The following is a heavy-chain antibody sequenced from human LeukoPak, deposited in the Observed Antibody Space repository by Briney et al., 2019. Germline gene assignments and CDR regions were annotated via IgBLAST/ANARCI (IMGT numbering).Heavy chain of an antibody. CDR2: ISAYNGNT. V-gene: IGHV1-18*01. Sequence: ASVKVSCKASGYTFTSYGISWVRQAPGQGLEWMGWISAYNGNTNYAQKLQGRVTVTTDTSTSTAYMELRSLRSDDTAVYYCARDWAGPRIAAAGTNYYYYGMDVWGQGTTVTVSS. CDR3: ARDWAGPRIAAAGTNYYYYGMDV. CDR1: GYTFTSYG. D-gene: IGHD6-13*01. J-gene: IGHJ6*02.